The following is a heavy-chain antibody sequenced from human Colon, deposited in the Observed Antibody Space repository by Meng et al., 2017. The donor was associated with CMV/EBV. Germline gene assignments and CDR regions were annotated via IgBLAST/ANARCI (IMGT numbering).Heavy chain of an antibody. CDR1: GISVSGNY. V-gene: IGHV3-53*01. CDR3: ARESGYGFLGSNYFDS. CDR2: IYSSGRT. Sequence: GESLKISCVVSGISVSGNYMTWVRQAPGKGLEWLSVIYSSGRTFYGDSAKGRFTISRDTSQNTVYLQMDTLRVEDTAMYYCARESGYGFLGSNYFDSWGQGALVTVSS. J-gene: IGHJ4*02. D-gene: IGHD3-9*01.